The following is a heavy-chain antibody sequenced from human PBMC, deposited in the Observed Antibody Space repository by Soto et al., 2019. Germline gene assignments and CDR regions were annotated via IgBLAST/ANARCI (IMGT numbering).Heavy chain of an antibody. CDR3: ARDRGGAARSFDY. CDR1: GGSISSYY. D-gene: IGHD6-6*01. Sequence: SETLSLTCTVSGGSISSYYWSWIRQPPGKGLEWIGYIYYSGSTNYNPSLKSRVTISVDTSKNQFSLKLSSVTAADTAVYYCARDRGGAARSFDYWGQGTLVTVSS. V-gene: IGHV4-59*01. CDR2: IYYSGST. J-gene: IGHJ4*02.